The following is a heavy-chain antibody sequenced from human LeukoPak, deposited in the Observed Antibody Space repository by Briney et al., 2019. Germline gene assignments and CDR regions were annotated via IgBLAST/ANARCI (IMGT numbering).Heavy chain of an antibody. CDR2: IWYDGSNK. D-gene: IGHD6-13*01. CDR1: GFTFSSYG. J-gene: IGHJ4*02. V-gene: IGHV3-33*06. Sequence: PGGSLRLSCAASGFTFSSYGMHWVRQAPGKGLEWVAVIWYDGSNKYYADSVKGRFTISRDNSKNTLYLQMNSLRAEDTAVYYCAKEYSSSWPVGIDYWGQGTLVTVSS. CDR3: AKEYSSSWPVGIDY.